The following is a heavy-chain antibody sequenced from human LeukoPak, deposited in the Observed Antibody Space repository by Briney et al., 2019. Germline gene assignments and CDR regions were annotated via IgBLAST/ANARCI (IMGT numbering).Heavy chain of an antibody. CDR2: IIPILGLP. V-gene: IGHV1-69*04. J-gene: IGHJ3*02. Sequence: SVKVSCKASGGTFSSYAISWVRQAPGQGLEWMGRIIPILGLPNYAQKFQGRVTITADKSTSTAYMELSSLRSEDTAVYYCAKDSGSYFTPDAFDIWGQGTMVTVSS. D-gene: IGHD1-26*01. CDR3: AKDSGSYFTPDAFDI. CDR1: GGTFSSYA.